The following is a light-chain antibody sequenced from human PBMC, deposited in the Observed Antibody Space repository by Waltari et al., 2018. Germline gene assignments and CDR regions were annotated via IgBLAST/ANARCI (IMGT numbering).Light chain of an antibody. CDR1: QIASASF. J-gene: IGKJ3*01. Sequence: EGVLTQSPGTLSLSPGESATLSCRASQIASASFLAWYQQNPGQPPRLLIYGASNRATGIPDRFSGSGSGPDFTLTISRLEPEDFAVYYCQQSYSTPFHFGPGTQVEI. CDR2: GAS. CDR3: QQSYSTPFH. V-gene: IGKV3-20*01.